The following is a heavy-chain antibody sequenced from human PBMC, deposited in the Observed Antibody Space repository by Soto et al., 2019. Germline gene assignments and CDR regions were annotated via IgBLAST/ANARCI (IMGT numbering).Heavy chain of an antibody. CDR1: GFTFDDYA. CDR2: ISWNSGNI. CDR3: ATDKRGGATILGSHFDN. Sequence: EVHLVESGGGLVQPGRSLRLSCAASGFTFDDYALHWVRQTPGKGLEWVSGISWNSGNIVYGVSVKGRFTISRDNAKNFLYLQMNSLRTEDTALYYCATDKRGGATILGSHFDNWGQGTLVTVSS. D-gene: IGHD5-12*01. V-gene: IGHV3-9*01. J-gene: IGHJ4*02.